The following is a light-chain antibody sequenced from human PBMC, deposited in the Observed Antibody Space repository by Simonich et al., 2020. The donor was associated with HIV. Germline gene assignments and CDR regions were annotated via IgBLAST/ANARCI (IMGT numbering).Light chain of an antibody. Sequence: EIVMTQSPATLSVSPGDRATLSCRASQSVTTNLAWYQQKPGQAPRLLIYAASTRATGIPARSSGSGSGTEFTLTISSTQSEDFAVYYCQQYNNWPPLTFGGGTKVEIK. CDR3: QQYNNWPPLT. CDR1: QSVTTN. J-gene: IGKJ4*01. CDR2: AAS. V-gene: IGKV3-15*01.